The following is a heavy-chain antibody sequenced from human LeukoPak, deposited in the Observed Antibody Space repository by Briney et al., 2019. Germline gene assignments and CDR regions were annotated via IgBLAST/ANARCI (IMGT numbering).Heavy chain of an antibody. CDR3: AKLDGYAN. CDR2: VSWNSASI. D-gene: IGHD5-24*01. Sequence: PGGSLRLSCAASGFTFDDFAMHWVRQAPGKGLEGGSGVSWNSASIGYADSVKGRFTISRDNAKNSLYLQMSSLRAEDMALYYCAKLDGYANWGQGTLVTVSS. V-gene: IGHV3-9*03. J-gene: IGHJ4*02. CDR1: GFTFDDFA.